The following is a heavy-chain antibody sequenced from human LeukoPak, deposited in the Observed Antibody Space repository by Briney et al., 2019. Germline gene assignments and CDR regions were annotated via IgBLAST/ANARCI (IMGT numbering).Heavy chain of an antibody. CDR2: ISISGTTI. V-gene: IGHV3-11*04. CDR3: ARWDGVGY. Sequence: PGGSLRLSCATSGFTFDDYYMTWIRQAPGKGLEWVSYISISGTTIFYTDSVKGRFTISRDNAENSLYLQMNSLRAEDTAVYYCARWDGVGYWGQGTLVTVSS. D-gene: IGHD1-26*01. J-gene: IGHJ4*02. CDR1: GFTFDDYY.